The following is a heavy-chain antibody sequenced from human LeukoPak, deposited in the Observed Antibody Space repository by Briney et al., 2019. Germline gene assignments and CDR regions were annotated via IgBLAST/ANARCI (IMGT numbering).Heavy chain of an antibody. Sequence: PGGSLRLSCAASGFTFSDYWMSWVRQAPGKGPEWVANIKQDGSGKYYVDAVRGRFTISRDNAKNSLWLQMNSLRAEDTAVYYCAIDINPHWNYWMPIDYWGQGTLVTVSS. CDR3: AIDINPHWNYWMPIDY. V-gene: IGHV3-7*01. J-gene: IGHJ4*02. CDR1: GFTFSDYW. CDR2: IKQDGSGK. D-gene: IGHD1-7*01.